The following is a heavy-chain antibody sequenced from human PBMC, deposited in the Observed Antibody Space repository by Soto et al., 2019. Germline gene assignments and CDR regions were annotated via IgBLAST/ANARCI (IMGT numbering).Heavy chain of an antibody. CDR1: GFTFSSYW. CDR3: ARSVRSGSFPYYYYAMDV. J-gene: IGHJ6*02. CDR2: IKQDGSEK. D-gene: IGHD3-10*01. Sequence: GGSLRLSCAASGFTFSSYWMSWVRQAPGKGLEWVANIKQDGSEKYYVDSVKGRFTISRDNAKNSLYLQMNSLRAEDMAVYYCARSVRSGSFPYYYYAMDVWGQGTTVTVSS. V-gene: IGHV3-7*02.